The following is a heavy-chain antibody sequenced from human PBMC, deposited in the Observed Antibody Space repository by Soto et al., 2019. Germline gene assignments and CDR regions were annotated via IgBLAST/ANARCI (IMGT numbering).Heavy chain of an antibody. D-gene: IGHD1-26*01. CDR2: INHSGST. Sequence: SETLSLTCTVYGGAFIGYYCILIRQPPGKGLEWIVEINHSGSTNYNPSLKSRVTISVDTSKNQFSLKLSSVTAADTAVYYCARAYSGSYHNWFDPWGQGTLVTVSS. CDR3: ARAYSGSYHNWFDP. V-gene: IGHV4-34*01. J-gene: IGHJ5*02. CDR1: GGAFIGYY.